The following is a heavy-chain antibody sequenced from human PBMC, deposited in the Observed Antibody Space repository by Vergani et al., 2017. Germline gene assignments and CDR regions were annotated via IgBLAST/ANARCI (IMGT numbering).Heavy chain of an antibody. CDR1: GFTFSSYA. CDR2: ISGSGGST. V-gene: IGHV3-23*01. D-gene: IGHD6-6*01. Sequence: VQPGGSLRLSCAASGFTFSSYAMSWVRQAPGKGLEWVSAISGSGGSTYYADSVKGRFTISRDNSKNTLYLQMNSLRAGDTAVYYCAKDLGRSSSSSLIYWGQGTLVTVSS. J-gene: IGHJ4*02. CDR3: AKDLGRSSSSSLIY.